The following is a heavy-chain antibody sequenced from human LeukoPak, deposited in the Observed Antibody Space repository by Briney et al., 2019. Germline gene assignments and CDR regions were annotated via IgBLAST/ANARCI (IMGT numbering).Heavy chain of an antibody. CDR3: ARYEKPNPSQRDAFDI. D-gene: IGHD1-14*01. CDR1: GGTFSSYA. CDR2: IIPIFGAA. J-gene: IGHJ3*02. V-gene: IGHV1-69*13. Sequence: SVKVSCTASGGTFSSYAISWVRQAPGQGLEWMGGIIPIFGAANYAQKFQGRVTITADESTSTAYMELSSLRSEDTAVSYCARYEKPNPSQRDAFDIWGQGTMVTVSS.